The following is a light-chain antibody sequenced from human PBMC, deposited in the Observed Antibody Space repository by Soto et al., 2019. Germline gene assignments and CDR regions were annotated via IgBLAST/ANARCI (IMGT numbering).Light chain of an antibody. CDR2: GAS. CDR3: QQYGISQRT. J-gene: IGKJ1*01. Sequence: EILLTQSPGSLSLSPGERATLSCRASQSLSASYLAWYQQKPGQAPRLLIHGASNRATGIPDRFSGSGSGTEFTLTISGLEPEDFEAYYCQQYGISQRTFGQGTKVEIX. CDR1: QSLSASY. V-gene: IGKV3-20*01.